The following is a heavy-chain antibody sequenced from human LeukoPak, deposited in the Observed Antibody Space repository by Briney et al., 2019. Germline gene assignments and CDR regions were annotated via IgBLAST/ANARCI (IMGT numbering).Heavy chain of an antibody. CDR2: MNPNSGNT. CDR3: ARDPPATVTTGAYYFDY. V-gene: IGHV1-8*01. CDR1: GYTFTSYD. D-gene: IGHD4-17*01. Sequence: GASVKVSCKASGYTFTSYDINWVRQATGQGLEWMGWMNPNSGNTGYAQKFQGRVTMTRNTSISTAYMELSSLRSEDTAVYYCARDPPATVTTGAYYFDYWGQGTLVTVSS. J-gene: IGHJ4*02.